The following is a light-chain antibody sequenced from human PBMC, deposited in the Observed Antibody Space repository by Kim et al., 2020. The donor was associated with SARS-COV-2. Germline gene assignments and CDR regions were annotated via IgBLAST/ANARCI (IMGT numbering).Light chain of an antibody. J-gene: IGKJ5*01. CDR1: QSVTSY. V-gene: IGKV3-11*01. Sequence: EIVLTQSPATLSLSPGERATLSCWASQSVTSYLAWYQQKPGQAPRLLIHDASSRASGIPARFSGSGSGTDFTLTISNVQPEDFAVYYCQHRNSLITFGQGTRLEIK. CDR3: QHRNSLIT. CDR2: DAS.